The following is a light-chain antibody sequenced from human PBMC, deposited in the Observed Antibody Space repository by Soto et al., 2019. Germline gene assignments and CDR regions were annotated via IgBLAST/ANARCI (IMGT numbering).Light chain of an antibody. V-gene: IGLV2-14*01. J-gene: IGLJ2*01. CDR3: SSYTGKSTSVL. CDR1: SSDVGGYNY. CDR2: EVS. Sequence: QSALTQPASVSGSPGQSITISCTGTSSDVGGYNYVSWYQHHPGKAPKLMIYEVSNRPSGVSNRFSGSKSGDTASLTISGLQPNDEADYYCSSYTGKSTSVLFGGGTQLTVL.